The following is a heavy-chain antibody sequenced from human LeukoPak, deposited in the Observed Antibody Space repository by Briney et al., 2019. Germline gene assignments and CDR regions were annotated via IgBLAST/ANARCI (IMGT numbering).Heavy chain of an antibody. D-gene: IGHD4-11*01. CDR2: VYYSGST. J-gene: IGHJ4*02. V-gene: IGHV4-61*01. Sequence: SETLSLTCGVSGYSISSGYYWGWIRQPPGKGLEWIGYVYYSGSTNYNPSLKSRVTMSVDTSKNQFSLNLTSVTAADTAVYYCARDYSNYILDYWGQGALVTVSS. CDR3: ARDYSNYILDY. CDR1: GYSISSGYY.